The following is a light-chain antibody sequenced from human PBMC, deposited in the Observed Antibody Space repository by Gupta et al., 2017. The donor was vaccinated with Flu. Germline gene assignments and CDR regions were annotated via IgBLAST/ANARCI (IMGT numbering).Light chain of an antibody. CDR3: HQYKTSPYT. V-gene: IGKV3-20*01. Sequence: GTLSLSPGERVALSCRAAESGGRNVLGWYHQKPGQAPRGLIYGTSNRAPGIPDRFSGGGSGTDFTLTINRLEPEDSGIFYCHQYKTSPYTFGQGTKVEIK. J-gene: IGKJ2*01. CDR2: GTS. CDR1: ESGGRNV.